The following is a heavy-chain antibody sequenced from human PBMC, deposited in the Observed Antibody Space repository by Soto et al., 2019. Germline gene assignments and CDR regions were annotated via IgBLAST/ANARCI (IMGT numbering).Heavy chain of an antibody. V-gene: IGHV4-39*01. CDR2: VYYSGST. CDR1: GVSITTSSYF. CDR3: ANTLRGDYYFFQH. J-gene: IGHJ1*01. D-gene: IGHD2-21*02. Sequence: QLQLQESGPGLVKPSEPLSLICTVSGVSITTSSYFWGWIRQPPGKGLEWIGSVYYSGSTYYNPSLKSRVTISVDTSKNQFSLKLTSVTAADTAVYYCANTLRGDYYFFQHWGQGTLVTVSS.